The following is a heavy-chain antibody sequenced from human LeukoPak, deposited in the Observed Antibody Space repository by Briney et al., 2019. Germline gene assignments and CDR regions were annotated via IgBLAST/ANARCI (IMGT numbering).Heavy chain of an antibody. D-gene: IGHD3-16*01. CDR1: GFTFSSYW. CDR3: ARGGGLDV. J-gene: IGHJ6*02. CDR2: INHNGNVN. Sequence: AGTLSLYCSASGFTFSSYWLNWARRAPGKGLEWVASINHNGNVNYYVDSVKGRFTNSRDNAKNSLYLQMSNLRAEDTAVYFCARGGGLDVWGQGATVTVSS. V-gene: IGHV3-7*03.